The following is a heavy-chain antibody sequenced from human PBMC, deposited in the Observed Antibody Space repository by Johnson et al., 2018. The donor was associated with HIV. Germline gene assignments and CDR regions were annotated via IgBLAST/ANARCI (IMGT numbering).Heavy chain of an antibody. CDR2: IKRKTDGGTT. V-gene: IGHV3-15*01. J-gene: IGHJ3*02. CDR3: TTDPIAAAGPDAFDI. CDR1: GLTFTNAW. D-gene: IGHD6-13*01. Sequence: MLLVESGGGLVKPGGSLRLSCAASGLTFTNAWMNWVRQAPGKGLEWAGRIKRKTDGGTTDYAAPVKGRFTISRDDSKNTLYLQMNSLKTEDTAVYYCTTDPIAAAGPDAFDIWGKGTVVTVSS.